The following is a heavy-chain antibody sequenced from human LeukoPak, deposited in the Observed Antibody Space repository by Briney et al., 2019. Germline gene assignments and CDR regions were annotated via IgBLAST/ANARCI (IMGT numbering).Heavy chain of an antibody. CDR1: GGSISSYY. CDR2: IYYSGST. J-gene: IGHJ3*02. Sequence: SETLSPTCTVSGGSISSYYWSWIRQPPGKGLEWIGYIYYSGSTNYNPSLKSRVTISVDTSKNQFSLKLSPVTAADTAVYYCARSLRDDAFDIWGQGTMVTVSS. D-gene: IGHD5-12*01. CDR3: ARSLRDDAFDI. V-gene: IGHV4-59*08.